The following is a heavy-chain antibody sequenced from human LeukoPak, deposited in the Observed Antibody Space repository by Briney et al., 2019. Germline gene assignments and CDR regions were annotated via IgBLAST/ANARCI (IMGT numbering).Heavy chain of an antibody. CDR2: INPNSGGT. D-gene: IGHD6-19*01. J-gene: IGHJ4*02. V-gene: IGHV1-2*02. CDR3: ARVSELGLAVGGTAG. CDR1: GYTFTGYY. Sequence: GASVKVSCKASGYTFTGYYMHWVRQAPGQGLEWMGWINPNSGGTNYAQKFQGRVTMTRDTSNSTAYMELSRLRSDDTAVYYCARVSELGLAVGGTAGWGQGTLVTVSS.